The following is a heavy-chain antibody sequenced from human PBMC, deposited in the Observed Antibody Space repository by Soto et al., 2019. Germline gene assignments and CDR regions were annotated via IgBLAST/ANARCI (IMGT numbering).Heavy chain of an antibody. J-gene: IGHJ6*02. CDR2: ISSSSSTI. Sequence: EVQLVESGGGLVQPGGSLRLSCAASGFTFSSYSMNWVRQAPGKGLEWVSYISSSSSTIYYADSVKGRFTISRDYAKNSLYLQMNSLRDEDTAVHYCARTRGSSSLSSYGMDVWGQGTTVTVSS. D-gene: IGHD6-13*01. CDR3: ARTRGSSSLSSYGMDV. V-gene: IGHV3-48*02. CDR1: GFTFSSYS.